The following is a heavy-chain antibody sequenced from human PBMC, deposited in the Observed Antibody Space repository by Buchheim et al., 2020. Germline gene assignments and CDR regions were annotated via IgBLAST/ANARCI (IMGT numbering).Heavy chain of an antibody. Sequence: QVHLVQSGAEVRKPGASVKVSCKTYGFTFTSNYTHWVRQAPGQGPEWMGIIDPGSGSANSAQKFHGRVTMTSDTSTSTVYMELSSLTSDDTAVYYCARLGDAIDDWGQGTL. CDR1: GFTFTSNY. CDR3: ARLGDAIDD. D-gene: IGHD2-21*02. V-gene: IGHV1-46*01. CDR2: IDPGSGSA. J-gene: IGHJ4*02.